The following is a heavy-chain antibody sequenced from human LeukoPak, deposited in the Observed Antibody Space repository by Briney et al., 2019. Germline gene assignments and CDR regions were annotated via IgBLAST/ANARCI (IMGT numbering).Heavy chain of an antibody. Sequence: PSETLSLTCTVSGGSISSGGYYWSWIRQPPGKGLEWIGEINHSGSSNYNPSLKSRVTISVDTSKNQFSLKLSSVTAADTAVYYCVRSSRDVVVPAATNYYGMDVWGQGTTVTVSS. CDR1: GGSISSGGYY. CDR3: VRSSRDVVVPAATNYYGMDV. D-gene: IGHD2-2*01. J-gene: IGHJ6*02. CDR2: INHSGSS. V-gene: IGHV4-39*07.